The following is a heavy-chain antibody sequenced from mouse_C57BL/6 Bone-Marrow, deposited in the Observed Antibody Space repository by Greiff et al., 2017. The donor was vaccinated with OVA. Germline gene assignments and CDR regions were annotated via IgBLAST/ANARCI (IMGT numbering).Heavy chain of an antibody. Sequence: EVKVVESGGGLVKPGGSLKLSCAASGFTFSDYGMHWVRQAPEKGLEWVAYISSGSSTIYYADTVKGRFTISRDNAKNTLFLHMTSLRSEDTAMYYCAGLGGNYGGWYFDVWGTGTTVTVSS. V-gene: IGHV5-17*01. CDR2: ISSGSSTI. CDR1: GFTFSDYG. J-gene: IGHJ1*03. D-gene: IGHD2-1*01. CDR3: AGLGGNYGGWYFDV.